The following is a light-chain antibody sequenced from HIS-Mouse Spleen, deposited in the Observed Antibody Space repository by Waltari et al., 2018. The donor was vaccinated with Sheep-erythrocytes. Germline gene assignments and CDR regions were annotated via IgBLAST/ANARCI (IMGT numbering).Light chain of an antibody. CDR3: QQYYSTLT. CDR1: QSVLYSSNNKNY. V-gene: IGKV4-1*01. CDR2: WAS. Sequence: DIVMTQSPDSLAVSLGERATIHCKSRQSVLYSSNNKNYLAWYQQKPGQPPKLLIYWASTRESGVPDRFSGSGSGTDFTLTISSLQAEDVAVYYCQQYYSTLTFGGGTMVEIK. J-gene: IGKJ4*01.